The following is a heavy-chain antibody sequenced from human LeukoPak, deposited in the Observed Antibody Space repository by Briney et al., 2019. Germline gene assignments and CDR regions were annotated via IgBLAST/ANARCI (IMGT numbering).Heavy chain of an antibody. CDR2: ISGSGGST. V-gene: IGHV3-23*01. CDR3: AKDYGKSIAVAGNYFDY. CDR1: GFTFSSYS. J-gene: IGHJ4*02. Sequence: GGSLRLSCAASGFTFSSYSMNWVRQAPGKGLEWVSAISGSGGSTYYADSVKGRFTISRDNSKNTLYLQMNSLRAEDTAVYYCAKDYGKSIAVAGNYFDYWGQGTLVTVSS. D-gene: IGHD6-19*01.